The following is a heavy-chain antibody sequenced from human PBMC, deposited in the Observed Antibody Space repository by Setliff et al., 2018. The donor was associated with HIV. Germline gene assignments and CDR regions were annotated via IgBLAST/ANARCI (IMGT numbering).Heavy chain of an antibody. V-gene: IGHV4-34*01. CDR1: GGSFSDNY. CDR2: INHSGST. Sequence: SETLSLTCAVYGGSFSDNYWSWIRQSPGKGLEWIGEINHSGSTKYSPSLRSRVSTSVDTSKTQFSLNLSSVTAADTAVYYCAKVSSTYWHSIFRNNYYHMDVCGKGTTVTVSS. D-gene: IGHD2-15*01. J-gene: IGHJ6*03. CDR3: AKVSSTYWHSIFRNNYYHMDV.